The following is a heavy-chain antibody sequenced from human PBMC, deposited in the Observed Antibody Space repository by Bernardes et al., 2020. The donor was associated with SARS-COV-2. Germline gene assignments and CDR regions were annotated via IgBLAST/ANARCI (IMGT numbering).Heavy chain of an antibody. V-gene: IGHV3-74*01. D-gene: IGHD4-17*01. CDR1: GFSFSSCC. J-gene: IGHJ4*02. CDR3: ARGWVGRTYGFGDH. CDR2: SSPDGTTS. Sequence: GVSLRLSCSASGFSFSSCCILWVRQGQGKWLVWVARSSPDGTTSNYSDSVTGRFSISRDYARDTVFLQMSSLIGGETAIYYCARGWVGRTYGFGDHWGKGTLVTVSS.